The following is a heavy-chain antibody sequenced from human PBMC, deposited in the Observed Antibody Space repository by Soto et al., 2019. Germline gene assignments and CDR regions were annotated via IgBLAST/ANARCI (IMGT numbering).Heavy chain of an antibody. Sequence: QVQLQESGPGLVKPSQTLSLTCTVSGGSISSGGYYWSWIRQHPGKGLEWIGCIYYSGSTYYNPSLKSRVTISVDTSKNQFSLKLSSVTAADTAVYYCARGRTGTTFLDYWGQGTLVTVSS. CDR2: IYYSGST. D-gene: IGHD1-7*01. CDR1: GGSISSGGYY. J-gene: IGHJ4*02. CDR3: ARGRTGTTFLDY. V-gene: IGHV4-31*03.